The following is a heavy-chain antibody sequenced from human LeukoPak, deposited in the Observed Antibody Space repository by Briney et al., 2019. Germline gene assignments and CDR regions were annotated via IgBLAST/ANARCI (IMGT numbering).Heavy chain of an antibody. J-gene: IGHJ3*02. D-gene: IGHD3-22*01. CDR3: ARDLVVAHHDAFDI. V-gene: IGHV1-2*02. CDR1: GYTFTGYY. Sequence: ASVKVSCTPSGYTFTGYYMNWVRQAPGPGLEWMGWINPNSGGTNYTQKFQGRVTMTRDTSISTAYMELSRLRSDDTAVYYCARDLVVAHHDAFDIWGQGTMVTVSS. CDR2: INPNSGGT.